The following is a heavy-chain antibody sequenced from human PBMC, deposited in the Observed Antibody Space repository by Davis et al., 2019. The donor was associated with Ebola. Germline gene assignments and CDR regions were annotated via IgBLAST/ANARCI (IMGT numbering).Heavy chain of an antibody. J-gene: IGHJ6*02. Sequence: GGSLRLSCAVSGFNFSHYAMNWVRQAPGKGLEWVSYISSSGSTIYYADSVKGRFTISRDNAKNSLYLQMNSLRAEDTAVYYCARGDCSGGSCCYYYYGMDVWGQGTTVTVSS. CDR3: ARGDCSGGSCCYYYYGMDV. CDR2: ISSSGSTI. D-gene: IGHD2-15*01. V-gene: IGHV3-48*03. CDR1: GFNFSHYA.